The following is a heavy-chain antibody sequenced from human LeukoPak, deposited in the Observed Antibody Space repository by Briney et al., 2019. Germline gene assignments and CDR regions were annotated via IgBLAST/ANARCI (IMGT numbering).Heavy chain of an antibody. CDR3: ARDSCRGSSTSCWFDP. CDR2: ISYDGSNK. V-gene: IGHV3-30-3*01. D-gene: IGHD2-2*01. Sequence: GRSLRLSCAASGFTFSSYAMHWVRQAPGKGLEWVAVISYDGSNKYYADSVKGRFTISRDNSKSTLYLQMNSLRAEDTAVYYCARDSCRGSSTSCWFDPWGQGTLVTVSS. CDR1: GFTFSSYA. J-gene: IGHJ5*02.